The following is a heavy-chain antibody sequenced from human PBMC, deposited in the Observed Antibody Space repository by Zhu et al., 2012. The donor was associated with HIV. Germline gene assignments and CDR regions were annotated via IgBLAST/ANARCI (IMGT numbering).Heavy chain of an antibody. Sequence: QVQLQESGPGLVKPSETLSLTCAVSGYSISSGYYWGWIRQPPGKGLEWIGIIYHSGSTYYNPSLKSRVTISIDSSKNQFSLRLSSVIAADTAVYYCARSIYYYDSSGYYSDAFDIWGQGQWSRLF. J-gene: IGHJ3*02. V-gene: IGHV4-38-2*01. D-gene: IGHD3-22*01. CDR3: ARSIYYYDSSGYYSDAFDI. CDR2: IYHSGST. CDR1: GYSISSGYY.